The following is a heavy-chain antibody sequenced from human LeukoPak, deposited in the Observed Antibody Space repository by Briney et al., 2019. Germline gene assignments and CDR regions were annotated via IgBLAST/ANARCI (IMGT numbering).Heavy chain of an antibody. V-gene: IGHV3-15*01. J-gene: IGHJ4*02. CDR1: GFSLSIAW. CDR2: VKSQTDGGTI. Sequence: EPGGSLRLSCTVSGFSLSIAWMSWVRQAPGKGLEWVGRVKSQTDGGTIDYAAPVKGRFTISRDDSKNTLYLQMNSLKTEDTAVYYCTTDERAAMGHWGQGTLVTVSS. CDR3: TTDERAAMGH. D-gene: IGHD1-1*01.